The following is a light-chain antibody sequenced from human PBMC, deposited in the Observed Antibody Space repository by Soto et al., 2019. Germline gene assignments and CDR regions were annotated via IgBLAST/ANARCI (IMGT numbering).Light chain of an antibody. V-gene: IGKV3D-20*02. CDR2: GAS. Sequence: EIVLTQSPGTLSLSPGERVTLSCRASQSVTSSYIAWYQQKSGQAPRLLIYGASTRATGIPARFSGSGSGTEFTLTISSLEPEDFAVYYCQQRSNWPPLFTFGPGTKVDIK. CDR3: QQRSNWPPLFT. J-gene: IGKJ3*01. CDR1: QSVTSSY.